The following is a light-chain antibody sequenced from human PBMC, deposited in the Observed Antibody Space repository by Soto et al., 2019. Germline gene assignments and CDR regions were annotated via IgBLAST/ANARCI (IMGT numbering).Light chain of an antibody. CDR2: DAS. Sequence: EIVLTQSPATLSLSPGERATLSCRASQSVSSYLAWYQQKPGQAPRLLIYDASNRATGIPARFSGSGSGTDLTLTISSLEPEDFAVYYCQQRSNWERTFGQGTKV. V-gene: IGKV3-11*01. J-gene: IGKJ1*01. CDR3: QQRSNWERT. CDR1: QSVSSY.